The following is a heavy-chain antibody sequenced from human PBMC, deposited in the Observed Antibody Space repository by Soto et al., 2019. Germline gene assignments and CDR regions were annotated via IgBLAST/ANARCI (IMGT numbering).Heavy chain of an antibody. CDR3: AKDGYYYDSSGYSRY. CDR2: ISGSGGST. CDR1: GFTFSSYA. D-gene: IGHD3-22*01. J-gene: IGHJ4*02. V-gene: IGHV3-23*01. Sequence: GGSLRLSCAASGFTFSSYAMSWVRQAPGKGLEWVSAISGSGGSTYYADSVKGRFTISRDNSKNTLYLQMNSLRAEDTAVYYCAKDGYYYDSSGYSRYWGQGTLVTVSS.